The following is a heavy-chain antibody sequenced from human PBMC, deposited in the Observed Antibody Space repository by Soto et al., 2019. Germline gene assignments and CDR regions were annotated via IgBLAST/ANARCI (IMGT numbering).Heavy chain of an antibody. CDR1: GFTFTSSA. Sequence: SVKVSCTASGFTFTSSAVQWVRQARGQRLEWIGWIVVGSGNTNYAQKFQERVTITRDMSTSTAYMELSSLRSEDTAVYYCAAVKGYCSGGSCQNFDYWGQGTLVTVSS. J-gene: IGHJ4*02. CDR2: IVVGSGNT. D-gene: IGHD2-15*01. CDR3: AAVKGYCSGGSCQNFDY. V-gene: IGHV1-58*01.